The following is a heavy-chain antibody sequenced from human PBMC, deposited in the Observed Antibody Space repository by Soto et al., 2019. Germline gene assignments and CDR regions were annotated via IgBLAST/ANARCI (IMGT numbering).Heavy chain of an antibody. Sequence: SETLSLTCTVSGGSISSYYWSWIRQPPGKGLEWIGYIYYSGNSNYNPSLKSRVTILGDTAKNQVSLKLSSVTAADTAVYYCARLVGRDWFDPWGQGTLVTVSS. CDR2: IYYSGNS. J-gene: IGHJ5*02. CDR3: ARLVGRDWFDP. V-gene: IGHV4-59*08. CDR1: GGSISSYY. D-gene: IGHD2-2*01.